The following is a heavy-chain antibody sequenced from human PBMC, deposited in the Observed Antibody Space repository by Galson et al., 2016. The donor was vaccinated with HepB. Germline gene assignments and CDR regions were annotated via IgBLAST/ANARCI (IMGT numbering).Heavy chain of an antibody. Sequence: SVKVSCKASGYIFTSYYIHWVRQTPGQGLEWMGILNPTAGSTSYSLKLQGRVTMTRDTSPTTVYKELSSLRSDATAVYYGALGWGAVTPLDHWGQGTLVTVSS. CDR1: GYIFTSYY. D-gene: IGHD3-3*01. J-gene: IGHJ4*02. V-gene: IGHV1-46*01. CDR3: ALGWGAVTPLDH. CDR2: LNPTAGST.